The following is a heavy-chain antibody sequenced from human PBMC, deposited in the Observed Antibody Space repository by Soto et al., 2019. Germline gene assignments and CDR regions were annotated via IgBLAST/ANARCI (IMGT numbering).Heavy chain of an antibody. CDR2: INPTGGST. V-gene: IGHV1-46*03. CDR3: TRGLGEGDY. CDR1: GYIFINYY. D-gene: IGHD1-26*01. J-gene: IGHJ4*02. Sequence: QVQLVQSGAEVKKPGASVKVSCEASGYIFINYYIHWVRQAPGQGLEWVGIINPTGGSTNYAQKFQGRVTMTRETSTSTVQMELSSLRPEDTAVYYCTRGLGEGDYWGQGTLVTVSS.